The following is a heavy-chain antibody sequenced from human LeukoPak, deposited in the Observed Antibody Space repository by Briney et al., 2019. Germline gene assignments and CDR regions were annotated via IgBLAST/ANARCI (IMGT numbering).Heavy chain of an antibody. Sequence: PSETLSLTCTVSGDSISSGGYYWGWIRQPPGKGLEWIASIYYSGSTYYNPSLKGRVTISVDTSKNQFSLKLSSVTAADTAVYYCARDRRIWAVSGSYYSDYWGQGTLVTVSS. CDR3: ARDRRIWAVSGSYYSDY. V-gene: IGHV4-39*07. CDR1: GDSISSGGYY. D-gene: IGHD1-26*01. CDR2: IYYSGST. J-gene: IGHJ4*02.